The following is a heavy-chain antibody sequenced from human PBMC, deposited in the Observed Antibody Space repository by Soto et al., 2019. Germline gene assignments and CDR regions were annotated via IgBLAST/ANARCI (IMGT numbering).Heavy chain of an antibody. CDR2: ISGSGGST. J-gene: IGHJ4*02. CDR1: GFTFSIFA. Sequence: GGSLRLSCAASGFTFSIFAMSWVRQSPGKGLEWVSTISGSGGSTYYADAVKGRFTISRDNSKNTLFLQMDSLRVDDTAMYYCARGWQLDPFDYWGQGTLVTVSS. CDR3: ARGWQLDPFDY. V-gene: IGHV3-23*01. D-gene: IGHD1-1*01.